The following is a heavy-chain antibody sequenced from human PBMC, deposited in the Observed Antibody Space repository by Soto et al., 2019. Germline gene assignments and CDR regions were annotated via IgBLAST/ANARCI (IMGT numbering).Heavy chain of an antibody. V-gene: IGHV3-48*03. CDR3: ARDPSPYYYYGMDV. J-gene: IGHJ6*02. CDR1: GFTFSNYE. CDR2: ISSSGSSI. Sequence: CLRLSCAASGFTFSNYEMNWVRQAPGKGLEWVSYISSSGSSIFYADSVKGRFTISRDNAKNSLYLQMNSLRAEDTALYYCARDPSPYYYYGMDVWGQGTTVTVSS.